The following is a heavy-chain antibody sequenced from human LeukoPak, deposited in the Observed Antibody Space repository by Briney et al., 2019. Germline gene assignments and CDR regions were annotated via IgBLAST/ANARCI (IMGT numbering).Heavy chain of an antibody. Sequence: GGSLRLSCAPSGFTFSDYYTSWIRQATGKGLVWVSYISSSRTYTNYADSVKGRFTISRDNAKNSLYLQMNSLRAEDTAVYYCARILRRDCDSTSCWAALDIWGQGTMVTVSS. J-gene: IGHJ3*02. V-gene: IGHV3-11*03. CDR3: ARILRRDCDSTSCWAALDI. CDR1: GFTFSDYY. D-gene: IGHD2-2*01. CDR2: ISSSRTYT.